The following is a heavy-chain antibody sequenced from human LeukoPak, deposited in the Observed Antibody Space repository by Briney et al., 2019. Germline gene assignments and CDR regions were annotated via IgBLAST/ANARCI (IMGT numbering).Heavy chain of an antibody. D-gene: IGHD3-10*01. V-gene: IGHV3-7*01. Sequence: PSETLSLTCTVSGGSISSYYWSWIRQPAGKGLEWVANIKQDGSEKYYVDSVKGRFTISRDNAKNSLYLQMNSLRAEDTAVYYCVRDRWFGELYFDYWGQGTQVTVSS. CDR1: GGSISSYY. CDR3: VRDRWFGELYFDY. J-gene: IGHJ4*02. CDR2: IKQDGSEK.